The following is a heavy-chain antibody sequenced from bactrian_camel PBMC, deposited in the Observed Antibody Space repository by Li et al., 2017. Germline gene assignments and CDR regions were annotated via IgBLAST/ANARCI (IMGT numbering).Heavy chain of an antibody. J-gene: IGHJ4*01. CDR1: GFKFSTYD. D-gene: IGHD2*01. CDR3: AADLARHSGSFSGFFGRGY. V-gene: IGHV3S28*01. CDR2: IESDGDT. Sequence: SLRLSCAGSGFKFSTYDMVWVRQAPGKGLDWVAVIESDGDTTYSDSVKGRFTISKDNDKNTLYLQMNSLKPEDTAMYYCAADLARHSGSFSGFFGRGYWGQGTQVTVS.